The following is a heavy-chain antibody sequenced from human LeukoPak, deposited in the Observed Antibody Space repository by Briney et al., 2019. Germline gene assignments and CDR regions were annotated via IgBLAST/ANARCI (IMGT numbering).Heavy chain of an antibody. CDR2: IRSKAYGGTT. D-gene: IGHD6-19*01. CDR1: GFTFDDYA. Sequence: GGSLRLSCTASGFTFDDYAMSWFRQAPGKGLEWVGFIRSKAYGGTTEYAASVKGRFTISRDDSKSIAYLQMNSLKTEDAAVYYCTTFLAGYSSGWYLYYYYYGMDVWGQGTTVTVSS. CDR3: TTFLAGYSSGWYLYYYYYGMDV. J-gene: IGHJ6*02. V-gene: IGHV3-49*03.